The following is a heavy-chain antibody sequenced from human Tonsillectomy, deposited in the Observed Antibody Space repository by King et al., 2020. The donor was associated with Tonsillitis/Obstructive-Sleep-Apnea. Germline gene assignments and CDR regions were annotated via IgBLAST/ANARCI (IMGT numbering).Heavy chain of an antibody. CDR1: GFSFSNYA. Sequence: VQLVESGGGLVQPGGSLRLSCAASGFSFSNYAMNWVRQAPGKGLEWVSIISGSGIITYHADSVKGRFTISRDNSKNTVYLQMNSLRAEDTAVYYCTKGWKALLESVPLDYYNGMDVSGQGTTVIVSS. J-gene: IGHJ6*02. D-gene: IGHD1-1*01. CDR2: ISGSGIIT. V-gene: IGHV3-23*04. CDR3: TKGWKALLESVPLDYYNGMDV.